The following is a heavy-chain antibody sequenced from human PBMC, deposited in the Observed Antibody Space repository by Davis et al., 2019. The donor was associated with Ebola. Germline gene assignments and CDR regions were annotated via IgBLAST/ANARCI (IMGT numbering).Heavy chain of an antibody. CDR3: ARSGSIVGATGAYYYYGMDV. D-gene: IGHD1-26*01. CDR1: GGSISSSNW. CDR2: IYHSGST. Sequence: MPSETLSLTCGVSGGSISSSNWWSCVRQPPGKGLEWIGEIYHSGSTNYNPSLKSRVTISVDKSKNQFSLKLSSVTAADTAVYYCARSGSIVGATGAYYYYGMDVWGQGTTVTVSS. J-gene: IGHJ6*02. V-gene: IGHV4-4*02.